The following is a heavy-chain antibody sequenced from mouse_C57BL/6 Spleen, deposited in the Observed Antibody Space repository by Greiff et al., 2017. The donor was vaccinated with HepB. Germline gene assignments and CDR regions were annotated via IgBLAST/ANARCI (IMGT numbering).Heavy chain of an antibody. V-gene: IGHV1-55*01. Sequence: VQLQQPGAELVKPGASVKMSCKASGYTFTSYWITWVKQRPGQGLEWIGDIYPGSGSTNYNEKFKSKATLTVDTSSSTAYMQPSSLTSEDSAVYYCAREGGYDYDVGFDYWGQGTTLTVSS. CDR2: IYPGSGST. CDR1: GYTFTSYW. J-gene: IGHJ2*01. CDR3: AREGGYDYDVGFDY. D-gene: IGHD2-4*01.